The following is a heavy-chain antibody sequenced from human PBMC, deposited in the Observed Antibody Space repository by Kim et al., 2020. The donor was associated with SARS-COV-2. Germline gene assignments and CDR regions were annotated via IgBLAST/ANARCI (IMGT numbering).Heavy chain of an antibody. J-gene: IGHJ6*02. CDR2: ITDSATT. Sequence: SETLSLTCAVYGGSFGGHFWAWIRQPPGKGLEWIGEITDSATTNYNPSLKSRVTISLDRSKNQFSLRLSSVTAADTAVYSCAKWDFYYGFDVWGQGTTVT. CDR1: GGSFGGHF. D-gene: IGHD1-26*01. CDR3: AKWDFYYGFDV. V-gene: IGHV4-34*01.